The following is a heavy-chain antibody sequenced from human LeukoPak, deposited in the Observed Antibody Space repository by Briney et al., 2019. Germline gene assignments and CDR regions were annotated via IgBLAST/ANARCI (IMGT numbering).Heavy chain of an antibody. CDR1: GFTFSNYA. CDR3: AKVVLVAATNIDAFDV. CDR2: ILGSGGST. Sequence: GGSLRLSCAASGFTFSNYAMSWVRQAPGKGLEWVSGILGSGGSTHYADSVKGRFTISRDNSKNTLYLQMNSLRGEDTAVYYCAKVVLVAATNIDAFDVWGQGTMVTVSS. D-gene: IGHD2-15*01. J-gene: IGHJ3*01. V-gene: IGHV3-23*01.